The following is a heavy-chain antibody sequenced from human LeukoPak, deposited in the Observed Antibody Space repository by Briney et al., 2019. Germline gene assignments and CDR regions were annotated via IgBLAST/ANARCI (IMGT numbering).Heavy chain of an antibody. Sequence: SETLSLTCTVSGGSISSYYWSWILQHPGKGLEWFGYIYYSGSTNYNPSLKGRVTISVDTSKNQFSLKLSSVTAADTAVYYCARGLGYDFWSGYSPYYYYYGMDVWGQGTTVTVSS. D-gene: IGHD3-3*01. CDR1: GGSISSYY. CDR3: ARGLGYDFWSGYSPYYYYYGMDV. J-gene: IGHJ6*02. V-gene: IGHV4-59*01. CDR2: IYYSGST.